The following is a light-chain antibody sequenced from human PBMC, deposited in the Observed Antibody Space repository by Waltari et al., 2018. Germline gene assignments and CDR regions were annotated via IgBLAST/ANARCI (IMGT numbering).Light chain of an antibody. CDR1: QSVSSY. Sequence: EIVLTQSPATLSLSPGERPTPACRASQSVSSYLAWYQQKPGQAPRLLIYDASNRATGIPARFSGSGSGTDFTLTISSLEPEDFAVYYCQQRSNWLWTFGQGTKVEIK. J-gene: IGKJ1*01. V-gene: IGKV3-11*01. CDR3: QQRSNWLWT. CDR2: DAS.